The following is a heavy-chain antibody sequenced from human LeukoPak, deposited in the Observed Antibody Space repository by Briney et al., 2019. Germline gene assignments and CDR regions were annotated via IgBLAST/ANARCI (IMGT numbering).Heavy chain of an antibody. V-gene: IGHV3-15*01. CDR2: IKSKTDGGTT. D-gene: IGHD2-2*01. Sequence: PGGSLRLSCAASGFTLSSYAMSWVRQAPGKGLEWVGRIKSKTDGGTTDYAAPVKGRFTISRDDSKNTLYLQMNSLKTEDTAVYYCTTTDGVVVPAAIAFDIWGQGTMVTVSS. CDR3: TTTDGVVVPAAIAFDI. CDR1: GFTLSSYA. J-gene: IGHJ3*02.